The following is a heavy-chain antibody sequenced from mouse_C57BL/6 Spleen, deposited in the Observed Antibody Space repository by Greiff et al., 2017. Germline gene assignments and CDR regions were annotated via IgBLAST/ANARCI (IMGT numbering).Heavy chain of an antibody. CDR3: AMGYPYYFDY. CDR1: GYSITSGYY. V-gene: IGHV3-6*01. D-gene: IGHD2-14*01. CDR2: ISYDGSN. Sequence: EVQLQESGPGLVKPSQSLSLTCSVTGYSITSGYYWNWIRQFPGNKLEWMGYISYDGSNNYNPSLKNRISITRDTSKNQFFLKLNSVTTEDTATYYCAMGYPYYFDYWGQGTTLTVSS. J-gene: IGHJ2*01.